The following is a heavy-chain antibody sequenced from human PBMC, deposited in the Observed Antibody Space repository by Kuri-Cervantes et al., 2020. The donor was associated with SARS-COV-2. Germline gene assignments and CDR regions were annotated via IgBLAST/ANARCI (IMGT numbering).Heavy chain of an antibody. CDR3: ARVPYSNYDWFDP. V-gene: IGHV3-30-3*01. D-gene: IGHD4-11*01. CDR2: ISYDGSNK. J-gene: IGHJ5*02. Sequence: GGSLRLSCAASGFTFSSYAMHWVRQAPGKGLEWVAVISYDGSNKYYADSVKGRFTISRDNSKNTLYLQMNSLRAEDTAVYYCARVPYSNYDWFDPWGQGTLVTVSS. CDR1: GFTFSSYA.